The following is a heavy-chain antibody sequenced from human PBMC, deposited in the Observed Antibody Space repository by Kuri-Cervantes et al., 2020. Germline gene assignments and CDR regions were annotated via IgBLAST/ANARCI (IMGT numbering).Heavy chain of an antibody. CDR1: GDTFTSYG. Sequence: ASVKVSCNASGDTFTSYGIIWLRQAPGEGLEWMGWISAYNGDTNYAQKFQGRVTITTDESTSTAYMELSSLKSDDTAVYYCERGWHYAFWRVDVWGKGTTVTVSS. CDR2: ISAYNGDT. D-gene: IGHD3-3*01. J-gene: IGHJ6*04. V-gene: IGHV1-18*01. CDR3: ERGWHYAFWRVDV.